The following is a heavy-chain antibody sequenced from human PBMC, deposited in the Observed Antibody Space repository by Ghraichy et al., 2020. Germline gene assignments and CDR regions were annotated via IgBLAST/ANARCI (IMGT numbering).Heavy chain of an antibody. D-gene: IGHD1-7*01. CDR3: ARDLTGTTYSYYYMDV. Sequence: GGSLRLSCAASGFTFSSYAMSWVCQAAGKGLEWVSAISGSGGTTYSADSVKGRFTISRDNSKNTLYLQMNSLRAEDTAVYSCARDLTGTTYSYYYMDVWGKGTTVIVSS. V-gene: IGHV3-23*01. J-gene: IGHJ6*03. CDR1: GFTFSSYA. CDR2: ISGSGGTT.